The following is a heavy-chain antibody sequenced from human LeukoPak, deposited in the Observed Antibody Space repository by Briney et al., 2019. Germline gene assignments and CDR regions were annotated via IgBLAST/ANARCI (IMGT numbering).Heavy chain of an antibody. CDR2: ISGSGSTI. CDR3: AREPPLGSTILRGVRIYYGMDV. V-gene: IGHV3-48*01. CDR1: GFTVTSNY. D-gene: IGHD3-10*01. J-gene: IGHJ6*02. Sequence: RTGGSLRLSCAASGFTVTSNYMNWVRQAPGKGLEWVSYISGSGSTIYYADSVKGRFTISRDAAKNSLYLQMNSLRAEDTAVYYCAREPPLGSTILRGVRIYYGMDVWGQGTTVTVSS.